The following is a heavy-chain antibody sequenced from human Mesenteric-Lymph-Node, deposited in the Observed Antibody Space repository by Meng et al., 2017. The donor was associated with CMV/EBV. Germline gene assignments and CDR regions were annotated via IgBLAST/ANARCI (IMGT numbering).Heavy chain of an antibody. J-gene: IGHJ4*02. CDR2: INPNSGVI. D-gene: IGHD6-13*01. CDR1: GYPFTAHY. V-gene: IGHV1-2*04. CDR3: AREYSSSWFDY. Sequence: SCKTSGYPFTAHYMHWVRQAPGQGLEWMGWINPNSGVINYAQKFQGWVTMTRDTSISTVYVELSRLRSDDTAVYYCAREYSSSWFDYWGQGTLVTVSS.